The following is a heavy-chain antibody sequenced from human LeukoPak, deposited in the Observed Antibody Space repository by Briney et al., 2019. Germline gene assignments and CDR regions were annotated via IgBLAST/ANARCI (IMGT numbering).Heavy chain of an antibody. V-gene: IGHV4-59*08. D-gene: IGHD6-13*01. Sequence: SETLSLTCTVSGGSISSYYWSWFRQPPGKGLEWIGYIYYSGSTNYNPSLKSRVTISVGTSKNQFSLKLSSVTAADTAVYYCASHSSSLKGNHFDYWGQGTLVTVSS. CDR2: IYYSGST. CDR3: ASHSSSLKGNHFDY. CDR1: GGSISSYY. J-gene: IGHJ4*02.